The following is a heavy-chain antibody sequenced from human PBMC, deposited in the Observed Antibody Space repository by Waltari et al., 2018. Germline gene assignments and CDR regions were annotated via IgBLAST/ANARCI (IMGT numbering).Heavy chain of an antibody. J-gene: IGHJ2*01. V-gene: IGHV4-4*07. D-gene: IGHD3-3*01. CDR2: IYTSGST. CDR3: ARGTYYDFWSGQYWYFDL. CDR1: GGSISSYY. Sequence: QVQLQESGPGLVKPSETLSLTCTVSGGSISSYYWSWIRQPAGKGLEWIGRIYTSGSTNDHPSLKSRVTMSVDTSKNQFSLKLSSVTAADTAVYYCARGTYYDFWSGQYWYFDLWGRGTLVTVSS.